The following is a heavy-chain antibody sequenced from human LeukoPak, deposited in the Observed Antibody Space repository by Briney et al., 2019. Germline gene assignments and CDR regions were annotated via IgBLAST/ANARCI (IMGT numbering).Heavy chain of an antibody. CDR3: ARAVGPYDY. Sequence: PGGSLRLSCAASGFTFNTCGIHWVRQAPGKGLEWVAVIWYDGSIKYYADSVKGRFTISRDNSKNTLFLQMNSLRAEDTAVYYCARAVGPYDYWGQGTLVTVSS. V-gene: IGHV3-33*01. D-gene: IGHD3-10*01. CDR1: GFTFNTCG. J-gene: IGHJ4*02. CDR2: IWYDGSIK.